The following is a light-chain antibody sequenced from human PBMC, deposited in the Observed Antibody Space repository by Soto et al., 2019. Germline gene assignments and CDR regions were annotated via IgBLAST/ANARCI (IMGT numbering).Light chain of an antibody. CDR2: DTS. V-gene: IGLV7-46*01. J-gene: IGLJ2*01. CDR3: LLSHNAARV. CDR1: TGAVTSNHH. Sequence: QAVVTQEPSLTVSPGGTVTLTCGSSTGAVTSNHHPYWFQQKAGQAPRTLIYDTSNKHSWTPARFSGSLLGDKAALALSCAQPADEAQYYCLLSHNAARVFGGGTTLTVL.